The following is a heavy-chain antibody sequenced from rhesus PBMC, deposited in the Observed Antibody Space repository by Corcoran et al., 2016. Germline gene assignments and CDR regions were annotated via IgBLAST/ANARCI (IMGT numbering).Heavy chain of an antibody. D-gene: IGHD6-31*01. CDR2: INPSNGNT. J-gene: IGHJ4*01. Sequence: QVQLVQSGAEVKKPGTSVKLSCKASGYTFTSYYINWMRQAPGQVLEWMGWINPSNGNTGYGQKFQGKVTMTRDTSTSTAYMERNSLRAEDTAVYYWASVLAAAGLDYWGQGVLVTVSS. CDR3: ASVLAAAGLDY. CDR1: GYTFTSYY. V-gene: IGHV1-200*01.